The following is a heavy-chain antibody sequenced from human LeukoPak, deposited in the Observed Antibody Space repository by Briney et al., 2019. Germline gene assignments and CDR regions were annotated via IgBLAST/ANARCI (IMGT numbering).Heavy chain of an antibody. V-gene: IGHV4-59*01. CDR2: IYYSGST. Sequence: ASETLSLTCTVSGGSISSYYWSWIRQPPGKGLEWLAYIYYSGSTNYNPSLKSRVTISVDTSKNQFSLNLSSVTAADTAVYYCARGSDDFWSGYFRLGWFDPWGQGTLVTVSS. J-gene: IGHJ5*02. CDR3: ARGSDDFWSGYFRLGWFDP. D-gene: IGHD3-3*01. CDR1: GGSISSYY.